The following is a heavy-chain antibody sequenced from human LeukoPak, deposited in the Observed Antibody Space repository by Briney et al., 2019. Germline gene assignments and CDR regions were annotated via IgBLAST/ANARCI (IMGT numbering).Heavy chain of an antibody. Sequence: SETLSLTCTVSGYSIRSGFYWGWIRQPPGKGLEWIGNIYHSGITYYTPSLKSRVTISVDTSKNQFYLKLSSVTAADTAVYYCTRDGSTSWYKGGFDYWGPGTLVTVSS. CDR2: IYHSGIT. CDR1: GYSIRSGFY. D-gene: IGHD6-13*01. V-gene: IGHV4-38-2*02. CDR3: TRDGSTSWYKGGFDY. J-gene: IGHJ4*02.